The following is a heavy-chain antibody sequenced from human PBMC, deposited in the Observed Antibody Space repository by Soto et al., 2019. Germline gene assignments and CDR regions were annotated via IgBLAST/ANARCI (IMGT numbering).Heavy chain of an antibody. CDR3: ARASLLTGYYDYYYGMDV. Sequence: ASETLSLTCAVSGGSISSGGYSWGWIRQPPGKGLEWIGYIYHSGSTYYNPSLKSRVTISVDRSKNQFSLKLSSVTAADTAVYYCARASLLTGYYDYYYGMDVWGQGTTVTVSS. D-gene: IGHD3-9*01. V-gene: IGHV4-30-2*01. CDR2: IYHSGST. CDR1: GGSISSGGYS. J-gene: IGHJ6*02.